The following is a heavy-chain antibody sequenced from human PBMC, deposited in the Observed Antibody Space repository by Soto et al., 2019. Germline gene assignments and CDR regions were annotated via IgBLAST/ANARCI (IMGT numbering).Heavy chain of an antibody. J-gene: IGHJ5*02. CDR1: GYTFTSYD. V-gene: IGHV1-8*01. CDR3: ARGVAAAGTLQP. Sequence: QVQLVQSGAEVKKPGASVKVSCKASGYTFTSYDINWVRQATGQGLEWMGWMNPNSCNTGYAQKFKGRVTMTRNTSISTAYMELSSLRSVDTAVYYCARGVAAAGTLQPWGQGTLVTVSS. D-gene: IGHD6-13*01. CDR2: MNPNSCNT.